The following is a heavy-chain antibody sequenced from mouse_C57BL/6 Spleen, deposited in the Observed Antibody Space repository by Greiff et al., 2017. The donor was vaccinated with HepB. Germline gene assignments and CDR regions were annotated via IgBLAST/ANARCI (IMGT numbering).Heavy chain of an antibody. CDR2: IYTGDGDT. CDR1: GYAFSSSW. D-gene: IGHD2-4*01. CDR3: ARGTYDYDDY. J-gene: IGHJ2*01. V-gene: IGHV1-82*01. Sequence: VQLQQSGPELVKPGASVKISCKASGYAFSSSWMNWVKQRPGKGLEWIGRIYTGDGDTNYNGKFKGKATLTADKSSSTAYMQLSSLTSEDSAVYFCARGTYDYDDYWGQGTTLTVSS.